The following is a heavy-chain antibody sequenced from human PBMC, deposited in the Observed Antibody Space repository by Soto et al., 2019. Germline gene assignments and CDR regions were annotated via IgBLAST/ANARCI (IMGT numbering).Heavy chain of an antibody. J-gene: IGHJ4*02. D-gene: IGHD2-15*01. CDR3: ARGGWSMDY. CDR1: GGSLSSFY. Sequence: QVQLQESGPGLVNPSETLSLTCTVSGGSLSSFYWSWIRQPPGKGLEWIGYIYYTGSTTYNPSLKSRLTMSVDTSPNQFSLKLRSVTAADTAVYYCARGGWSMDYWGQGTLVTVSS. CDR2: IYYTGST. V-gene: IGHV4-59*01.